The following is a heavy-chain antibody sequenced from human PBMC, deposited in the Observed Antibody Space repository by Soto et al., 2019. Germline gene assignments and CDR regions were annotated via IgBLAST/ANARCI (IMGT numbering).Heavy chain of an antibody. CDR2: IKHDGSEK. CDR1: GFTFSSYW. CDR3: ARQGGRRTYYYYYGMDV. V-gene: IGHV3-7*01. Sequence: EVQLVESGGGLVQPGGSLRLSCTASGFTFSSYWMSWVRQAPGKGLEWVANIKHDGSEKNYVDSVKGRFTISTDNAKNSVFLQMTSLRAEDTAVYYCARQGGRRTYYYYYGMDVWGQGNTVTVS. D-gene: IGHD3-16*01. J-gene: IGHJ6*02.